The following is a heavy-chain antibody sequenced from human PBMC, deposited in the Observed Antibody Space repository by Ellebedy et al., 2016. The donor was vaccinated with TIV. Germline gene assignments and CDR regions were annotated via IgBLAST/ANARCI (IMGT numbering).Heavy chain of an antibody. CDR1: GFTFSSYW. CDR3: ARSSPPGIVVVVAATPVWFDP. J-gene: IGHJ5*02. V-gene: IGHV3-74*01. CDR2: INSDGSST. Sequence: GESLKISXAASGFTFSSYWMHWVRQAPGKGLVWVSRINSDGSSTSYADSVKGRFTISRDNAKNTLYLQMNSLRAEDTAVYYCARSSPPGIVVVVAATPVWFDPWGQGTLVTVSS. D-gene: IGHD2-15*01.